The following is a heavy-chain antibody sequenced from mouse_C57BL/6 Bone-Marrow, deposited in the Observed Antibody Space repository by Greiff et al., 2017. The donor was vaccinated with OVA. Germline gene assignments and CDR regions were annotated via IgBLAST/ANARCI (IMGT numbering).Heavy chain of an antibody. Sequence: EVMLVESGGGLVKPGGSLKLSCAASGFTFSDYGMHWVRQAPEKGLEWVAYISSGSSTIYYADTVKGRFTISRDNAKNTLFLQMTRLRSEDTAMYYCATIYYDHFDDWGQGTTLTVSS. CDR3: ATIYYDHFDD. J-gene: IGHJ2*01. CDR2: ISSGSSTI. V-gene: IGHV5-17*01. CDR1: GFTFSDYG. D-gene: IGHD2-4*01.